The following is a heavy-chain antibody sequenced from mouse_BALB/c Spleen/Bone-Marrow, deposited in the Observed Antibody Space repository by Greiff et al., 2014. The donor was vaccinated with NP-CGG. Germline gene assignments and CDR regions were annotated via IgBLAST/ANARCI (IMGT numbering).Heavy chain of an antibody. CDR3: ARGYYDYVYAMDY. CDR1: GFNIKDTY. CDR2: IDPANGNT. D-gene: IGHD2-4*01. V-gene: IGHV14-3*02. J-gene: IGHJ4*01. Sequence: VQLQQSGAELVKPGASVKLSCTASGFNIKDTYMRWVKQRPEQGLEWIGRIDPANGNTKYDPKFQGKATITADTSSNTAYLQLSSLTSEDTAVYYCARGYYDYVYAMDYWGQGTSVTVSS.